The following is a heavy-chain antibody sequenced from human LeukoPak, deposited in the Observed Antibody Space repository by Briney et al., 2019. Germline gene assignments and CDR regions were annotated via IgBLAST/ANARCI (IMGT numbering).Heavy chain of an antibody. Sequence: SETLSLTCTVSGGSINSSSYYWGWIRQPPGKGLEWIGSIYYSGSTYYNPSLKSRVTISVDTSKNQFSLKLSSVTAADTAVYYCARLLRYSSSSLGYFQHWGQGTLVTVSS. CDR2: IYYSGST. D-gene: IGHD6-6*01. J-gene: IGHJ1*01. V-gene: IGHV4-39*01. CDR1: GGSINSSSYY. CDR3: ARLLRYSSSSLGYFQH.